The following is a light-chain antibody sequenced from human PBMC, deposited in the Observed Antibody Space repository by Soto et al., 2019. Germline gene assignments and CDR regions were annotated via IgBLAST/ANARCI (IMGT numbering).Light chain of an antibody. CDR1: SSNIGNNY. V-gene: IGLV1-47*01. J-gene: IGLJ2*01. Sequence: QSVLTQPPSASGTPGQRVTISCSGSSSNIGNNYVYWYQLVPGTAPKLLISRNDQRPSGVSDRFAGSRSGTSAALAISGLRSEDEADYYCAAWDDSLSGRGVFGGGTKLTVL. CDR3: AAWDDSLSGRGV. CDR2: RND.